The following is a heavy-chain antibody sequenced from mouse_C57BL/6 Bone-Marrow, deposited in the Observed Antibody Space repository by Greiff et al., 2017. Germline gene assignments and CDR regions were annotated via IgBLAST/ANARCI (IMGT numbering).Heavy chain of an antibody. CDR1: GYTFTSYW. D-gene: IGHD1-1*01. V-gene: IGHV1-7*01. CDR2: INPSSGYT. J-gene: IGHJ2*01. Sequence: VQLQQSGAELAKPGASVKLSCKASGYTFTSYWMHWVKQRPGQGLEWIGYINPSSGYTKYNQKFKDTATLTADKSYSTAYMQLISLTYEDSAVYYCASSSTVVGRYYFAYWGQGTTLTVSS. CDR3: ASSSTVVGRYYFAY.